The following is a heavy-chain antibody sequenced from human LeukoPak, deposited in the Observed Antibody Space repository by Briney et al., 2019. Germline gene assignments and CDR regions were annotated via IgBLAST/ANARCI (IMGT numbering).Heavy chain of an antibody. CDR1: GFTFSSYA. CDR2: ISYDGSNK. J-gene: IGHJ4*02. D-gene: IGHD6-13*01. V-gene: IGHV3-30-3*01. Sequence: GGSLRLSCAASGFTFSSYAMSWVRQAPGKGLEWVAAISYDGSNKYYADSVKGRFTISRDNSKNTLYLQMNSLRAEDTAVYYCAREEPAGTLYYWGQGTLVTVSS. CDR3: AREEPAGTLYY.